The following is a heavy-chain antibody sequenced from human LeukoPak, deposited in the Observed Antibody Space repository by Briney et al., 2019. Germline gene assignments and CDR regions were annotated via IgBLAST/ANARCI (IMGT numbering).Heavy chain of an antibody. CDR2: IIPIFGTA. Sequence: SVKVSCKASGGTFSSYAISWVRQAPGQGLEWMGGIIPIFGTANYAQKFQGRVTITADESTSTAYMELSILRSEDTVVYYCARDGDSSSWYVWFDPWGQGTLVTVSS. J-gene: IGHJ5*02. CDR3: ARDGDSSSWYVWFDP. CDR1: GGTFSSYA. D-gene: IGHD6-13*01. V-gene: IGHV1-69*01.